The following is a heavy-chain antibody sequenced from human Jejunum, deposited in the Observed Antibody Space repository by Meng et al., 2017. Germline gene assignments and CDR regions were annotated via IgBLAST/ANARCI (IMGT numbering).Heavy chain of an antibody. CDR3: ARDRIAVVGTNLDI. CDR1: GVSISGYY. Sequence: ETLSLTCTVSGVSISGYYWSWIRQTPGKGLEWIAYIHTSGTTNYNPSLKSRVTISVDTSTNQFSLKLTSVTAADTAVYYCARDRIAVVGTNLDIWGQGAMVTVSS. CDR2: IHTSGTT. V-gene: IGHV4-59*01. D-gene: IGHD6-19*01. J-gene: IGHJ3*02.